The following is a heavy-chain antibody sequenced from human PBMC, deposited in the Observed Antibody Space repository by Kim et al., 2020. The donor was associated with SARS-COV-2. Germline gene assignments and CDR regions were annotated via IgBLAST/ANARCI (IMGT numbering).Heavy chain of an antibody. V-gene: IGHV4-39*07. J-gene: IGHJ5*02. CDR2: GNT. Sequence: GNTYSNPSLKSRVTISVDTSKNQFSLKLSSVTAADTAVYYCARASSWFDPWGQGTLVTVSS. CDR3: ARASSWFDP. D-gene: IGHD6-6*01.